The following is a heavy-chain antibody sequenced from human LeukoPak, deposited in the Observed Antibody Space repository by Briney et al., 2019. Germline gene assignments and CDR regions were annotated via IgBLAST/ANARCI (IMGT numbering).Heavy chain of an antibody. CDR3: ARDVGYCSGGSCYVFDY. D-gene: IGHD2-15*01. J-gene: IGHJ4*02. Sequence: EASVKVSCKASGYTFTSYAMRWVRQAPGQRVEWMGWINAGNGNTKYSQKFQGRVTITRDTSASTAYMELSSLRSEDTAVYYCARDVGYCSGGSCYVFDYWGQGTLVTVSS. CDR1: GYTFTSYA. CDR2: INAGNGNT. V-gene: IGHV1-3*01.